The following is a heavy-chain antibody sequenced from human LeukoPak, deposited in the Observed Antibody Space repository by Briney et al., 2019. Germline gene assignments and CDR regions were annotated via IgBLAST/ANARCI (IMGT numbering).Heavy chain of an antibody. D-gene: IGHD5-12*01. J-gene: IGHJ4*02. CDR3: ARRRIVATIDY. Sequence: SETLSLTCTVSGGSISSSNYYWGWIRQPPGKGLEWIGSIYYSGSTYHNPSLKSRVTISVDTSKNQFSLKLSSVTAADTAVYYCARRRIVATIDYWGQGTLVTVSS. CDR2: IYYSGST. CDR1: GGSISSSNYY. V-gene: IGHV4-39*01.